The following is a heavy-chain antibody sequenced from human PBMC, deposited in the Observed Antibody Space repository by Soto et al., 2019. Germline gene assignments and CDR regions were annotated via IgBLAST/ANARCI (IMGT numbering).Heavy chain of an antibody. CDR2: IYHSGST. V-gene: IGHV4-4*02. CDR1: GGSISSNDW. Sequence: QVQLQESGPELVKPSETLSLTCTVSGGSISSNDWWSWVRQTPGKGLEWIGEIYHSGSTNYNPSLKSRVTLSLDKSKNHFSLSLNFVTGADTAVYYCARREGDCRGGSCPYYHDWGQGTLVTASS. J-gene: IGHJ4*02. D-gene: IGHD2-15*01. CDR3: ARREGDCRGGSCPYYHD.